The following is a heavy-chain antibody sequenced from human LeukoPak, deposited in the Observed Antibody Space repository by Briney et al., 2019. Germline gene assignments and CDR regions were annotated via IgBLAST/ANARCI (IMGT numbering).Heavy chain of an antibody. J-gene: IGHJ4*02. Sequence: GGSLRLSCAASGFTFSSYWMSWVRQAPGKGLEWVANIKQDGSEKYYVDSVKGRFTISRDNAKNSLYLQMNSLRAEDTAVYYCARDRGGYSSSWGPGTFDYWGQGTLVAVSS. V-gene: IGHV3-7*01. CDR2: IKQDGSEK. CDR1: GFTFSSYW. CDR3: ARDRGGYSSSWGPGTFDY. D-gene: IGHD6-13*01.